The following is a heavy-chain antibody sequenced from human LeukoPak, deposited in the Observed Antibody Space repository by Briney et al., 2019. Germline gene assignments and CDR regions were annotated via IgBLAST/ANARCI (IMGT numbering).Heavy chain of an antibody. CDR2: MSSSGSIM. Sequence: GGSLRHSCADSAFXFSSYEMNSVRHAPGKEREWVSDMSSSGSIMSSASTVKGRHTISRDNDKNSLSLQLYSMRAEDTANYYCSGRYSSWSVVDYWGQGTLVTVSA. D-gene: IGHD6-6*01. CDR1: AFXFSSYE. V-gene: IGHV3-48*03. J-gene: IGHJ4*02. CDR3: SGRYSSWSVVDY.